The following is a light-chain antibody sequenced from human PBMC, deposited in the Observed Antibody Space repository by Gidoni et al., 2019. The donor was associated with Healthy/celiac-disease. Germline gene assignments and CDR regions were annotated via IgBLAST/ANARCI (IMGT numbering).Light chain of an antibody. CDR2: KSS. CDR3: QQYNSYRT. CDR1: QSISSW. J-gene: IGKJ1*01. Sequence: DIQMTQSTSTLSASVGDRVTITCRASQSISSWLAWYQQKPGKAPKLLIYKSSSLESGVPSRFSGSGSGTEFTLTISSLQPDDFATYYCQQYNSYRTFXQXTKVEIK. V-gene: IGKV1-5*03.